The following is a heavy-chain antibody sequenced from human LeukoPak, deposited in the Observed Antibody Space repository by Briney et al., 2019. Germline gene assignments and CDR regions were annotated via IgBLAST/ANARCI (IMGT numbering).Heavy chain of an antibody. CDR2: ISSNGRNT. CDR3: ARVNRDDHGDYASDY. D-gene: IGHD4-17*01. Sequence: GGSLRLPCAVSGITFSTYAMHWVRQAPGKGLEYVSAISSNGRNTFYANSVKGRFTISRDNSKNTLYLQMGSLRAEDMAVYYCARVNRDDHGDYASDYWGQGTLVTVSS. J-gene: IGHJ4*02. CDR1: GITFSTYA. V-gene: IGHV3-64*01.